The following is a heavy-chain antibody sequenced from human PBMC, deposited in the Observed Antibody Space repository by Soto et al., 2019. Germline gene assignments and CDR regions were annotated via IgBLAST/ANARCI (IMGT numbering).Heavy chain of an antibody. CDR1: GYTFTSSD. V-gene: IGHV1-8*01. D-gene: IGHD6-19*01. CDR3: APSGSGCYLY. Sequence: QVQLVQSGAEVKKPGASVKVSCKASGYTFTSSDINWVRQATGQGLEWMGWMNPNNGNTGYAQEFQGRVTMTRDTSITTAYMELGSLTSDDTAISYCAPSGSGCYLYWGPGTLVTVSS. CDR2: MNPNNGNT. J-gene: IGHJ4*02.